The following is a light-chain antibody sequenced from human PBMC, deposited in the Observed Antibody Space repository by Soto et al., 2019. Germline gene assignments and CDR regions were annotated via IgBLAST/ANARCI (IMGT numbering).Light chain of an antibody. CDR1: TSNIAAGYD. CDR3: QSYDNTLSGPIYV. J-gene: IGLJ1*01. Sequence: QSVLTQPPSVSGALGQRVTISCTGITSNIAAGYDVHWYQLLPGRAPKLLIYGNTNRPSGVPDRFSGSKSATSASLAITGLQAEDEAIYYCQSYDNTLSGPIYVFGTGTKVTVL. CDR2: GNT. V-gene: IGLV1-40*01.